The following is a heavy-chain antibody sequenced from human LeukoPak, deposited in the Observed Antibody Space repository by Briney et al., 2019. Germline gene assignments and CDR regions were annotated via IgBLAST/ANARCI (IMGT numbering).Heavy chain of an antibody. V-gene: IGHV1-8*01. CDR3: ARYTIANGFDM. J-gene: IGHJ3*02. CDR1: GYTSTRPD. Sequence: VASVTVSCKAAGYTSTRPDINWVRQATGKGLEWLGWMNPSDQTGYAQNFQGRLTFTRDISRNTAYMELSSLTPDDTAVYFCARYTIANGFDMWGQGTMVTVSS. D-gene: IGHD2-21*01. CDR2: MNPSDQT.